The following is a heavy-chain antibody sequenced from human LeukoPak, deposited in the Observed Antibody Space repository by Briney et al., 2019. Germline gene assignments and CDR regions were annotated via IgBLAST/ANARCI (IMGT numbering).Heavy chain of an antibody. CDR2: INPNSGGT. J-gene: IGHJ4*02. V-gene: IGHV1-2*02. Sequence: GASIKVSCKASGYTFTGYHIHWVRQAPGQGLEWMGWINPNSGGTNYAQNFQGRVTMTRDTSISTACMELSSLSSDDTAVYYCARRASLYSGYEYWGQGALVSVSS. D-gene: IGHD5-12*01. CDR3: ARRASLYSGYEY. CDR1: GYTFTGYH.